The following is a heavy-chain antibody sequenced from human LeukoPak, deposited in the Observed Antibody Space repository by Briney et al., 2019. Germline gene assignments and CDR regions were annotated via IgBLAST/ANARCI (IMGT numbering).Heavy chain of an antibody. Sequence: GGSLRLSCAASGFTFDDYAMHWVRQAPGKGLEWVSGISWNSGSIGYADSVKGRFTISRDNSKNTLYLQMNSLRAEDTAVYYCAKDLESSSWYRKYFDYWGQGTLVTVSS. D-gene: IGHD6-13*01. CDR3: AKDLESSSWYRKYFDY. CDR1: GFTFDDYA. J-gene: IGHJ4*02. V-gene: IGHV3-9*01. CDR2: ISWNSGSI.